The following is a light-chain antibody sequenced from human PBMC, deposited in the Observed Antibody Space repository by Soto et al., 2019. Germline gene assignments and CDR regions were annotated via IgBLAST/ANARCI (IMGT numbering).Light chain of an antibody. CDR2: DAS. CDR1: HDIYKY. Sequence: DIQMTQSPSSLSAAVGDRVTFTCQASHDIYKYLNWYQQKPWKAPKLLIYDASNLERGVPSRFSGSGSGTDCSLTVDSLQPDYTATDDCQQQDHPPYTVGQGTKPEIK. CDR3: QQQDHPPYT. V-gene: IGKV1-33*01. J-gene: IGKJ2*01.